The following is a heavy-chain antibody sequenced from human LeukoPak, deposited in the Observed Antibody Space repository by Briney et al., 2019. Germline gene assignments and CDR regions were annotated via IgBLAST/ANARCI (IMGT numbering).Heavy chain of an antibody. V-gene: IGHV5-51*01. Sequence: GESLQTFCKGSGYSFTSYWNGWGRQMPGKGLEWKGVNFYVDSDTRYSPSFHGQVTISADKSISTAYLQWSTLKASDTAMYYCARRSAVAGRFNDFDYWGQGTLVTVSS. CDR3: ARRSAVAGRFNDFDY. J-gene: IGHJ4*02. CDR1: GYSFTSYW. D-gene: IGHD6-19*01. CDR2: NFYVDSDT.